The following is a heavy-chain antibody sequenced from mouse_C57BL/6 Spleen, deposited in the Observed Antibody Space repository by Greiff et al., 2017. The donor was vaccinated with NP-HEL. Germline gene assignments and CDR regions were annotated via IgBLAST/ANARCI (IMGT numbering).Heavy chain of an antibody. CDR1: GYTFTDYE. Sequence: QVQLQQSGAELVRPGASVTLSCKASGYTFTDYEMHWVKQTPVHGLEWIGAIDPETGCTAYNQKFKGQAILTADKSSSTAYMEIRSLTSEDTAVYYCTRGTKGFAYWGQGTLVTVSA. J-gene: IGHJ3*01. CDR2: IDPETGCT. CDR3: TRGTKGFAY. D-gene: IGHD3-3*01. V-gene: IGHV1-15*01.